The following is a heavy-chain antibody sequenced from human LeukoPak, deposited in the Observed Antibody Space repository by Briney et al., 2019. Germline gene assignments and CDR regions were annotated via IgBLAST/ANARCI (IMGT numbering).Heavy chain of an antibody. CDR1: GGTFSSYA. Sequence: SVKVSCKASGGTFSSYAISWVRQAPGQGLEWMGGIIPIFGTANYAQKFQGRVTITADESTSTAYMELRSLRSEDTAVYYCARVPPYGDYYWFDPWGQGTLVTVSS. CDR2: IIPIFGTA. J-gene: IGHJ5*02. V-gene: IGHV1-69*13. CDR3: ARVPPYGDYYWFDP. D-gene: IGHD4-17*01.